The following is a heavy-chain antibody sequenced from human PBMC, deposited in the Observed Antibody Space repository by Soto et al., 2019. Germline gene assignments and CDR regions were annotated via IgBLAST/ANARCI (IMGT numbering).Heavy chain of an antibody. Sequence: EVQLVESGGDLVQPGGSLRLSCAASGFTLSSYWMAWVRQSPGKGLEWVASMNQHGSDIQYVDSVRGRFTISRDNARNLPYPQMNNPRVEDTAIYYCATDTYCPATCYRGHGNWGQGTLVTVSS. CDR1: GFTLSSYW. CDR2: MNQHGSDI. J-gene: IGHJ4*02. D-gene: IGHD2-8*02. CDR3: ATDTYCPATCYRGHGN. V-gene: IGHV3-7*03.